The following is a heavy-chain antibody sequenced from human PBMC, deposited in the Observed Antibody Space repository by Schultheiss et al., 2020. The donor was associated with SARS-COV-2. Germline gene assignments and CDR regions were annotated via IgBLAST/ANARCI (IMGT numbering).Heavy chain of an antibody. J-gene: IGHJ6*02. CDR3: ARDGDYGMDV. D-gene: IGHD4-17*01. CDR1: GFSLSTSGVG. Sequence: SGPTLVKPTQTLTLTCTFSGFSLSTSGVGVGWIRQPPGKALEWLALIYWNDDKRYSPSLKTRLTISKDTSKNQVVLTMTNMDPVDTATYYCARDGDYGMDVWGQGTTVTVSS. V-gene: IGHV2-5*01. CDR2: IYWNDDK.